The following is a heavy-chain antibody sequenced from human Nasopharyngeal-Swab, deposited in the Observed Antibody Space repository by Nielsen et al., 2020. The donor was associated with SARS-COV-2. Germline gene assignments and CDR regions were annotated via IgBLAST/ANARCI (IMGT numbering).Heavy chain of an antibody. CDR1: GFTFSSYS. CDR2: ISSSSSTI. D-gene: IGHD3-3*01. J-gene: IGHJ4*02. Sequence: GGSLRLSCAASGFTFSSYSMNWVRQAPGKGLEWVSYISSSSSTIYYADSVKGRFTISRDNAKNSLYLHMNSLRDEDTAVYYCARERARFLEWLLYGTFDYWGQGTLVTVSS. CDR3: ARERARFLEWLLYGTFDY. V-gene: IGHV3-48*02.